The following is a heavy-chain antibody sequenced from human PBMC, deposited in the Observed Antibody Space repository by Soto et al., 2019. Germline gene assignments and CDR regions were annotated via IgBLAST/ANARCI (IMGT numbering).Heavy chain of an antibody. CDR1: GGTFSSYA. Sequence: ASVKVSCKASGGTFSSYAISWVRQAPGQGLEWMGWISAYNGNTNYAQKLQGRVTMTTDTSTSTAYMELRSLRSDDTAVYYCAREEMDQFDYWGQGTLVTAPQ. D-gene: IGHD2-2*03. CDR3: AREEMDQFDY. J-gene: IGHJ4*02. V-gene: IGHV1-18*01. CDR2: ISAYNGNT.